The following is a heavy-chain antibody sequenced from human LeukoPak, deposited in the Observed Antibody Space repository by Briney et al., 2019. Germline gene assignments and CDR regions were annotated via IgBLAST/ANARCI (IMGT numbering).Heavy chain of an antibody. CDR2: IYPGDSDT. J-gene: IGHJ4*02. CDR3: ARADYIMITFGGVIAPDYFDY. V-gene: IGHV5-51*01. D-gene: IGHD3-16*02. Sequence: GESLKISCKGSGYSFTSYWIGWVRQMPGKGLEWMGIIYPGDSDTRYSPSFQGQVTISADKSISIAYLQWSSLKASDTAMYYCARADYIMITFGGVIAPDYFDYWGQGTLVTVSS. CDR1: GYSFTSYW.